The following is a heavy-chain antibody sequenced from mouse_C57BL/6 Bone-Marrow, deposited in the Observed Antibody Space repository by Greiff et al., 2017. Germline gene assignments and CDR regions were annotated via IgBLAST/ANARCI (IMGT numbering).Heavy chain of an antibody. CDR3: VRLDPLGVDY. V-gene: IGHV10-1*01. D-gene: IGHD4-1*01. J-gene: IGHJ2*01. CDR1: GFSFNTYA. Sequence: GGGLVQPKGSLKLSCAASGFSFNTYAMNWVRQAPGKGLEWVARIRSKSNNYATYYADSVKDRFTISRDDSESMLYLQMNNLKTEDTAMYYCVRLDPLGVDYWGQGTTLTVSS. CDR2: IRSKSNNYAT.